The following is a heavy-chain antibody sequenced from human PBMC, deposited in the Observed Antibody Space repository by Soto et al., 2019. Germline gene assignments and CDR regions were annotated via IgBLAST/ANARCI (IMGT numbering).Heavy chain of an antibody. CDR1: GGSFSGYY. CDR2: INHSGST. D-gene: IGHD3-3*01. CDR3: ARGGKTIFGVVILHMDG. J-gene: IGHJ6*03. V-gene: IGHV4-34*01. Sequence: SETLSLTCAVYGGSFSGYYWSWIRQPPGKGLEWIGEINHSGSTNYNPSLKSRVTISVDTSKNQFSLELSSVTAADTAVYYCARGGKTIFGVVILHMDGWGKGTTVTVSS.